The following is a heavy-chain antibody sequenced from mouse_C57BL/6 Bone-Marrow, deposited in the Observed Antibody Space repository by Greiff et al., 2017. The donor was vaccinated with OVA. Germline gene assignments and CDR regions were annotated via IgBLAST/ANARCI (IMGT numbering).Heavy chain of an antibody. J-gene: IGHJ4*01. V-gene: IGHV5-6*02. CDR3: TRRGSGAMDY. D-gene: IGHD1-1*01. CDR2: ISSGGSYT. Sequence: EVKLMESGGDLVKPGGSLKLSCAASGFTFSSYGMSWVRQTPDKRLEWVATISSGGSYTYYPYSVKGQFTISIDNAKNTLYLQMSSLKAEDTSMYYCTRRGSGAMDYWGQGTSVTVSS. CDR1: GFTFSSYG.